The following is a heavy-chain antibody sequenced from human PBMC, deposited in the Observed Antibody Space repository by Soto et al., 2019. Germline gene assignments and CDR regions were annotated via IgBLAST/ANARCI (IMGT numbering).Heavy chain of an antibody. CDR2: IYSGGST. J-gene: IGHJ4*01. V-gene: IGHV3-53*04. CDR3: ARVWGSYRYVDY. D-gene: IGHD3-16*02. CDR1: GFTVSSNY. Sequence: EVQLVESGGGLVQPGGSLRLSCAASGFTVSSNYMSWVRQAPGKGLEWVSVIYSGGSTYYADSVKGRFTISRHNSKNTPYIQMNTLRAEDTAVYYCARVWGSYRYVDYWVHGTLVTVSS.